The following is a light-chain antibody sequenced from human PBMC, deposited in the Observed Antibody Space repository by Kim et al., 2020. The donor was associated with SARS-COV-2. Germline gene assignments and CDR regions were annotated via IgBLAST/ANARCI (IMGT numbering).Light chain of an antibody. CDR1: EAVSRN. V-gene: IGKV1-8*01. J-gene: IGKJ1*01. Sequence: ASTGDRVTITCRASEAVSRNVAWYQQTPGKVPKRLIHTTCILQSGVPSRVSGSGSGTDFTLTISGLQSEDFATYYCLQYNSYPWAFGQGTKVDIK. CDR2: TTC. CDR3: LQYNSYPWA.